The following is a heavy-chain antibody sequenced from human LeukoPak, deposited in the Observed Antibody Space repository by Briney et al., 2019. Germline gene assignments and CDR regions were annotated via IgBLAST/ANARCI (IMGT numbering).Heavy chain of an antibody. CDR2: MIPNSGNT. Sequence: ASXXVSCKASGYTFTSYDINWVRQAPGQGXEWMGWMIPNSGNTGYAQKFQGRVPMPRNTSISTAYMELSSLRSEDPAVYYCARFEQQLDDAFDIWGQGTMVTVSS. J-gene: IGHJ3*02. V-gene: IGHV1-8*01. CDR1: GYTFTSYD. CDR3: ARFEQQLDDAFDI. D-gene: IGHD6-13*01.